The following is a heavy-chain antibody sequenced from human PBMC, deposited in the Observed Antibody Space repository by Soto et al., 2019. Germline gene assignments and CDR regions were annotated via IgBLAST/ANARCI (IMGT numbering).Heavy chain of an antibody. CDR2: ISYTSTTI. D-gene: IGHD1-1*01. CDR1: GLTFSTDE. V-gene: IGHV3-48*03. Sequence: EVQLVASGGGLVPPGGSLRLSCAVSGLTFSTDEMNWVRQAPGKGLEWLAYISYTSTTIKYADSVKGRFAVSRDNAKKSLSLQMNNLRVEDTAVYYCVREGGSLAFHSWGQGTLVTASS. J-gene: IGHJ4*02. CDR3: VREGGSLAFHS.